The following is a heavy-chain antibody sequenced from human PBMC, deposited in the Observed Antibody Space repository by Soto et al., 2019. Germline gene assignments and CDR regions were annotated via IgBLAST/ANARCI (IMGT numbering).Heavy chain of an antibody. CDR3: ARIASAGRGWDV. V-gene: IGHV3-7*01. CDR1: GFTFSSYW. J-gene: IGHJ6*02. CDR2: IKQDGSEK. D-gene: IGHD6-13*01. Sequence: EVQLVESGEGLVQPGGSLRLSCAASGFTFSSYWMSWVRQAPVKGLEWVGNIKQDGSEKNYVDFKEGRVTISRDNAENSLYMQMNSLRAADTAVYYCARIASAGRGWDVWGQGTTVVVSS.